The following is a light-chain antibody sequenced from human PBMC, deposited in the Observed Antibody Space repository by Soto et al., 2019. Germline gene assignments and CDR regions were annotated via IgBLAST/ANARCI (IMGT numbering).Light chain of an antibody. CDR2: GAS. Sequence: EIVLTQSPGTLSLSPGERATVSCRAIQTFTTSSLAWYQQKPGQAPRLLIYGASTRATGIPARFSGSGSGTEFTLTISSLQSEDFAVYYCQQYNNWPPITFGQGTRLEI. CDR3: QQYNNWPPIT. CDR1: QTFTTS. V-gene: IGKV3-15*01. J-gene: IGKJ5*01.